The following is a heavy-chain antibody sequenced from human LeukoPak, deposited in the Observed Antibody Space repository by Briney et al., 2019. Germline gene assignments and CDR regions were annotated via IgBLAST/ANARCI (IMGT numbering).Heavy chain of an antibody. CDR1: GVSISSYY. V-gene: IGHV4-59*01. D-gene: IGHD3-10*01. Sequence: SETLSLTCTVSGVSISSYYWSWIRQPPGVGLEWIGYIYYSGSTNYNPSLKSRVTISVDTSKNQFSLKLSSVTAADTAVYYCARGDYYGSGSYYNDYYYGMDVWGQGTTVTVSS. CDR3: ARGDYYGSGSYYNDYYYGMDV. J-gene: IGHJ6*02. CDR2: IYYSGST.